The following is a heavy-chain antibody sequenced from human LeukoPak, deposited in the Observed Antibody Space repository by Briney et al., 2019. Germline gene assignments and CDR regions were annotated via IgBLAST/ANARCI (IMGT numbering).Heavy chain of an antibody. Sequence: PSETLSLTCAVYGGSFSDYYWTWIRQTPGKGLEWIGEVFHSGTTNYNPSLKSRVSTSVDTSKNQFSLKLSSVTAADTSLYYCARARRGSSIRGPLDYWGQGTLVTVSS. J-gene: IGHJ4*02. CDR1: GGSFSDYY. D-gene: IGHD6-6*01. CDR2: VFHSGTT. V-gene: IGHV4-34*12. CDR3: ARARRGSSIRGPLDY.